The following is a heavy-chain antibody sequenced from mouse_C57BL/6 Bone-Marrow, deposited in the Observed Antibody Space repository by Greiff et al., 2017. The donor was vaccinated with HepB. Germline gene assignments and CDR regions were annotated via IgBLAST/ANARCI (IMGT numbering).Heavy chain of an antibody. CDR3: ASPHYGSSPYAMDY. CDR2: IHPNSGST. V-gene: IGHV1-64*01. D-gene: IGHD1-1*01. CDR1: GYTFTSYW. Sequence: QVQLKQPGAELVKPGASVKLSCKASGYTFTSYWMHWVKQRPGQGLEWIGMIHPNSGSTNYNEKFKSKATLTVDKSSSTAYMQLSSLTSEDSAVYYCASPHYGSSPYAMDYWGQGTSVTVSS. J-gene: IGHJ4*01.